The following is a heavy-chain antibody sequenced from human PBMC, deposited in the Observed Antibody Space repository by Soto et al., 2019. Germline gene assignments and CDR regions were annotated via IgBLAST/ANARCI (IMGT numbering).Heavy chain of an antibody. J-gene: IGHJ5*02. CDR2: IDPSDSQT. CDR3: ARKMYDFYPGPNSQNCFDP. V-gene: IGHV5-10-1*01. Sequence: GESLKISCKGSGYSFAGYWITWVRQKPGKGLEWMGRIDPSDSQTYYSPSFRGHVTISVTKSITTVFLQWSSLGASDTAMYYCARKMYDFYPGPNSQNCFDPWGRGAPVTLS. D-gene: IGHD2-21*01. CDR1: GYSFAGYW.